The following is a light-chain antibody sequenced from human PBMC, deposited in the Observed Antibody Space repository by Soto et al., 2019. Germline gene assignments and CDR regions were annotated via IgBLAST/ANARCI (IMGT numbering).Light chain of an antibody. CDR2: DVT. CDR1: SSDVGGYTY. Sequence: QSALTQPASVSGSPGQSITISCTGASSDVGGYTYVSWYQQHPGKAPKLIIYDVTNRPSGVSNRFSGSKSGNTASLTISGLQAEDEADYYCSSYTSSSTLGVFGGGTKVTVL. CDR3: SSYTSSSTLGV. J-gene: IGLJ2*01. V-gene: IGLV2-14*03.